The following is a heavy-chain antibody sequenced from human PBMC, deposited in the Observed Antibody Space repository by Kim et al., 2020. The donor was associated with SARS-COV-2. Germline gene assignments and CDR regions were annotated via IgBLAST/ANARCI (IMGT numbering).Heavy chain of an antibody. J-gene: IGHJ4*02. V-gene: IGHV1-69*13. Sequence: SVKVSCKASGGTFSSYAISWVRQAPGQGLEWMGGIIPIFGTANYAQKFQGRVTITADESTSTAYMELSSLRSEDTAVYYCARGGGYCSGGSCYGLLDYWGQGTLVTVSS. D-gene: IGHD2-15*01. CDR2: IIPIFGTA. CDR3: ARGGGYCSGGSCYGLLDY. CDR1: GGTFSSYA.